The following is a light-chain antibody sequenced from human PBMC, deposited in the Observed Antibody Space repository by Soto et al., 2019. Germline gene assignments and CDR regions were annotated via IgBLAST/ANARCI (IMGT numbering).Light chain of an antibody. CDR2: DVT. CDR1: EDIDKY. Sequence: DLQKTQSPSSLSASVGDRVTITCQASEDIDKYLNWYQQKPGKAPKLLIDDVTNLETGVPSRFSGSGSGTHFTFTIGSLQPEDIATYYCQQYYDLPITFGQGRRLEI. CDR3: QQYYDLPIT. J-gene: IGKJ5*01. V-gene: IGKV1-33*01.